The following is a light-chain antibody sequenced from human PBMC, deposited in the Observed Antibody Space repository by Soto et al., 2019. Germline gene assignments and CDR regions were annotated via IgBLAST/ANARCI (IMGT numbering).Light chain of an antibody. CDR1: SSDVGGYNY. CDR3: SSYTSSSTLVV. Sequence: QSVLTQPASVSGSPGQSITISCTGTSSDVGGYNYVSWYQQHPGKAPKLMIYDVSNRPSGVCNRFSGSKSGNTASLTISGLQAEDEADYYCSSYTSSSTLVVFGRGTKLTVL. V-gene: IGLV2-14*01. J-gene: IGLJ2*01. CDR2: DVS.